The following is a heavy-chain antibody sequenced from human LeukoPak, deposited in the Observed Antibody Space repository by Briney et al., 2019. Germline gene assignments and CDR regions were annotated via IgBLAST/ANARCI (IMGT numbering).Heavy chain of an antibody. CDR3: AKDYYDSSGYYYDAFDI. D-gene: IGHD3-22*01. CDR1: GFTFSSYS. J-gene: IGHJ3*02. V-gene: IGHV3-48*02. CDR2: ISSSSSTI. Sequence: GGSLRLSCAASGFTFSSYSMNWVRQAPGKGLEWVSYISSSSSTIYYADSVKGRFTISRDNAKNSLYLQMNSLRDEDTAVYYCAKDYYDSSGYYYDAFDIWGQGTIVTVSS.